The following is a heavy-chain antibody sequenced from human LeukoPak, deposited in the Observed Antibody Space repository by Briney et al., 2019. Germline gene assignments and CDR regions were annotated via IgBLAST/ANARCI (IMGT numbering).Heavy chain of an antibody. V-gene: IGHV4-4*02. D-gene: IGHD6-13*01. J-gene: IGHJ5*02. CDR2: IYHSGST. Sequence: RPSETLSLTCAVSGGSISSSNWWSWVRQPPGKGLEWIGEIYHSGSTNYNPSLKSRVTISVDKSKNQFSLKLSSVTAADTAVYYCARAYSSSSDGFDPWGQGTLVTVSS. CDR3: ARAYSSSSDGFDP. CDR1: GGSISSSNW.